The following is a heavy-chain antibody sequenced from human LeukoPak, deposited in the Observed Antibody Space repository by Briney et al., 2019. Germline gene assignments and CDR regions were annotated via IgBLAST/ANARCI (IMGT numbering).Heavy chain of an antibody. J-gene: IGHJ3*02. Sequence: SETLSLTCTVSGGSISSYYWSWIRQPPGKGLEWIGYIYYSGSTNYNPSLKSRVTISVDTSKNQFSLKLSSVTAADTAVYYCATREGSLNAFDIWGQGTMVTVSS. CDR2: IYYSGST. CDR3: ATREGSLNAFDI. V-gene: IGHV4-59*12. D-gene: IGHD2-15*01. CDR1: GGSISSYY.